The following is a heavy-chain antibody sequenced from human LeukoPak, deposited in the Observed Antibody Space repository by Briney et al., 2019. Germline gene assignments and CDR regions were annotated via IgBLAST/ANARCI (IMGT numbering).Heavy chain of an antibody. CDR1: GFTFSNYA. J-gene: IGHJ4*02. D-gene: IGHD4-17*01. Sequence: GVSLRLSCAASGFTFSNYATNWVRQAPGKGLEWVAFVRYDSSNKYYADSVKGRFTVSRDNSKNTLYLQMNSLRAEDTAVYYCARDPPNLYGVGYWGQGTLVTVSS. CDR3: ARDPPNLYGVGY. CDR2: VRYDSSNK. V-gene: IGHV3-30*02.